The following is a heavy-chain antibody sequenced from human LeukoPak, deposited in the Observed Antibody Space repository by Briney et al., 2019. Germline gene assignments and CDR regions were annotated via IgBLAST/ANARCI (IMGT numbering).Heavy chain of an antibody. J-gene: IGHJ4*02. Sequence: PGGSLRLSYAASGFTFTDYWMPWVRQVPGKGLEWVANINRAGIESYYVDSVKGRFTISRDNAEKSLYLQMDSLRVDDTAVYYCARVGTWELQRVFDNWGQGTLVTVSS. CDR2: INRAGIES. D-gene: IGHD1-26*01. CDR3: ARVGTWELQRVFDN. V-gene: IGHV3-7*01. CDR1: GFTFTDYW.